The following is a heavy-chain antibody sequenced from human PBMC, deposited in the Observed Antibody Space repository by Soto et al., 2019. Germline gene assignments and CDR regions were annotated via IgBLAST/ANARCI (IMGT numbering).Heavy chain of an antibody. V-gene: IGHV1-69*01. Sequence: QVQLVQSGAEVKKPGSSVKVSCKASGGTFSSYAISWVRQAPGQGLEWMGGIIPIFGTANYAQKFQGRVTITADESTSTAYMELSSLRSEDTAVYYCARPGARYYYDSSGYPSWYFDLWGRGTLVTVSS. CDR1: GGTFSSYA. J-gene: IGHJ2*01. D-gene: IGHD3-22*01. CDR3: ARPGARYYYDSSGYPSWYFDL. CDR2: IIPIFGTA.